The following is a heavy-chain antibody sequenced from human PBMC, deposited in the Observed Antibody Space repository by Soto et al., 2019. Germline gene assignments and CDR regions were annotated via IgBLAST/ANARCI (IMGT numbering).Heavy chain of an antibody. Sequence: QVQLQESGPGLVKPSQTLSLTCTVSGGSISSGDYYWSWIRQPPGKGLEWIGYIYYSGSTYYNPSLKSRVTISVDTSKNQFSLKLSSVTAADTAVYYCAIVTIFGVVSLLYYFDYWGQGTLVTVSS. V-gene: IGHV4-30-4*01. D-gene: IGHD3-3*01. J-gene: IGHJ4*02. CDR1: GGSISSGDYY. CDR3: AIVTIFGVVSLLYYFDY. CDR2: IYYSGST.